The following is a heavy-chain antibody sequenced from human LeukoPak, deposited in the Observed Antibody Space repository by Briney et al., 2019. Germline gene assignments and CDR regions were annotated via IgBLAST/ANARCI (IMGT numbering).Heavy chain of an antibody. CDR2: ISGSGGST. CDR1: GFTFSSYA. CDR3: AKVIGYSSGWYDY. D-gene: IGHD6-19*01. J-gene: IGHJ4*02. V-gene: IGHV3-23*01. Sequence: GGSLRLSCAASGFTFSSYAMSWVRQAPGKGLEWVSAISGSGGSTYYADSVKGRFTISRDNSKNTLYPQMNSLRAEDTAVYYCAKVIGYSSGWYDYWGQGTLVTVSS.